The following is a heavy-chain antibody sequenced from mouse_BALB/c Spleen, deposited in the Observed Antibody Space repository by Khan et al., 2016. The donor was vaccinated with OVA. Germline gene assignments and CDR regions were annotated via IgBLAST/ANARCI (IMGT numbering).Heavy chain of an antibody. CDR2: IWSGGST. CDR3: ARNYDYDEGLAD. V-gene: IGHV2-2*02. J-gene: IGHJ3*01. D-gene: IGHD2-4*01. CDR1: GFSLTSYG. Sequence: QVQLKQSGPGLVQPSQSLSITCTVSGFSLTSYGVHWVRQSPGKGLEWLGVIWSGGSTDYHEAFISRLSISKDNSKSQVFFKMNSLQGNDTAIYYCARNYDYDEGLADWGQGTLVTVSA.